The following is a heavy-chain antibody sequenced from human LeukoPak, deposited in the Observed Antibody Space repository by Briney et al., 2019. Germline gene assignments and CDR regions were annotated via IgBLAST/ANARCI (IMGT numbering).Heavy chain of an antibody. CDR1: GYTFTGYY. J-gene: IGHJ4*02. Sequence: ASVKVSCKASGYTFTGYYMHWVRQAPGQGLERMGWINPNSGGTNYAQKFQGRVTMTRDTSISTAYMELSRLRSDDTAVYYCARNVEYVAATLFKMYYFDYWGQGTLVTVSS. CDR2: INPNSGGT. V-gene: IGHV1-2*02. D-gene: IGHD2-15*01. CDR3: ARNVEYVAATLFKMYYFDY.